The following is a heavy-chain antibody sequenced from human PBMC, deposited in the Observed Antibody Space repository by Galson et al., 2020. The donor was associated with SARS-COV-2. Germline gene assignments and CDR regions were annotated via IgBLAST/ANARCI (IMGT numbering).Heavy chain of an antibody. Sequence: GESLKISCAGSGFNFNIYSVHWVRQAPGKGLEWVAVISSDGYNEYYADSVKGRFTISRDNSKYTVSLQMNSLTTEDTAVYYCARGNGYCSVGSCVIPRLGMDVWGQGTTVTVS. D-gene: IGHD2-15*01. J-gene: IGHJ6*02. CDR2: ISSDGYNE. CDR1: GFNFNIYS. V-gene: IGHV3-30-3*01. CDR3: ARGNGYCSVGSCVIPRLGMDV.